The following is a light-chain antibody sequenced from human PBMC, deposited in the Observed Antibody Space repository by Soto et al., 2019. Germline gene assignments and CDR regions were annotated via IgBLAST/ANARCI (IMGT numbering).Light chain of an antibody. CDR1: EGVASNY. CDR2: EAS. J-gene: IGKJ3*01. Sequence: EIVLTQSPGTLSLSPGERATLSCRASEGVASNYLAWYQHKPGQAPRLLLYEASKRATGIPARFSGSGSGTDFTLTISSLEPEDFAVYYCQHRSDWPPFTFGPGTKVDIK. V-gene: IGKV3-11*01. CDR3: QHRSDWPPFT.